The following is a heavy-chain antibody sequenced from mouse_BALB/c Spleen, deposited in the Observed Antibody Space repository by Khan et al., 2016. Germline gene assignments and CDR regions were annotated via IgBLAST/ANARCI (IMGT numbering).Heavy chain of an antibody. J-gene: IGHJ1*01. CDR1: GFTFSGFW. CDR2: INPDGSAI. CDR3: RGDGNYWYFDD. Sequence: EVQLLETGGGLVQPGGSRGLSCEGSGFTFSGFWMRWVRQTPGQTLEWIGDINPDGSAINYAPTIQDRFTIFRDNDKSTLYLQISNVRSEDTASYFCRGDGNYWYFDDWGAETTVTVSS. V-gene: IGHV11-2*01. D-gene: IGHD2-1*01.